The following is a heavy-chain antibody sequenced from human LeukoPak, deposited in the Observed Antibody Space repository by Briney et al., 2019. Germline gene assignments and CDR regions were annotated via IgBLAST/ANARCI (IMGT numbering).Heavy chain of an antibody. J-gene: IGHJ4*02. CDR3: ARSRTYYDFWSGYQTPYYFDY. CDR2: IYYSGST. V-gene: IGHV4-39*01. D-gene: IGHD3-3*01. Sequence: SETLSLTCTVSGGSISSSNYYWGWIRQPPGKGLEWIGTIYYSGSTYYNPSLKSRITISVDTSKNQFSLKLSSVTAADTAVYYCARSRTYYDFWSGYQTPYYFDYWGQGTLVTVSS. CDR1: GGSISSSNYY.